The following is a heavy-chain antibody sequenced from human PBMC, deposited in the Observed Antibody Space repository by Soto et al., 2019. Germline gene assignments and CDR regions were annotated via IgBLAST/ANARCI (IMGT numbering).Heavy chain of an antibody. J-gene: IGHJ5*02. Sequence: QVQLVESGGGVVQPGRSLRLSCVASGFTFSTYGMHWVRQAPGKGLEWVAVISNDGSTIYYADSVKGRFTISRDNSKNTVYLQMNSLRAEDTAVYDCAKASWLVGLNWFDPWGQGTLVTVSS. D-gene: IGHD6-19*01. CDR3: AKASWLVGLNWFDP. CDR1: GFTFSTYG. CDR2: ISNDGSTI. V-gene: IGHV3-30*18.